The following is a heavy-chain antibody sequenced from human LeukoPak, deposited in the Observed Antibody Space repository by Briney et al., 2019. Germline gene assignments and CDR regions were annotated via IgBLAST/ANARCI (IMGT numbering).Heavy chain of an antibody. J-gene: IGHJ3*02. V-gene: IGHV4-39*01. Sequence: PSETLSLTCTVSGASINSRAYYWGWIRQPPGQGLEWIGSIYSDGTTYYNPSLKSRVSISADTSKNHFSLWLSSVTAADMAVYYCAKHRGSFFEAFDIWGQGAAVSVAS. D-gene: IGHD1-26*01. CDR3: AKHRGSFFEAFDI. CDR1: GASINSRAYY. CDR2: IYSDGTT.